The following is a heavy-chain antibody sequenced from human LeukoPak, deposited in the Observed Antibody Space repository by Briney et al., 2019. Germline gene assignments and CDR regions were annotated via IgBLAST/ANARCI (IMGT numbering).Heavy chain of an antibody. V-gene: IGHV5-51*01. CDR3: ARHVRAYYDFWSGYLDDAFDI. Sequence: GESLKISCKGSGYGFTSYWIGWVRQMPGKGLEWMGIIYPGDSDTRYSPSFQGQVTISADKSISTAYLQWSSLKASDTAMYYCARHVRAYYDFWSGYLDDAFDIWGQGTMVTVSS. D-gene: IGHD3-3*01. J-gene: IGHJ3*02. CDR2: IYPGDSDT. CDR1: GYGFTSYW.